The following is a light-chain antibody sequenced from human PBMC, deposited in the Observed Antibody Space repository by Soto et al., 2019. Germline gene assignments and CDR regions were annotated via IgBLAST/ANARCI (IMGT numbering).Light chain of an antibody. CDR3: SSYAGSDRIL. V-gene: IGLV2-8*01. CDR2: EVS. Sequence: QSVLTQPPSASGSPGQSVTISCTGTSSDVGGYNYVSWYQQHPDKDPTLIMYEVSKRPSGVPDRFSGSKSGNTASLTVSGRQADDEADYYCSSYAGSDRILFGGGTKLPVL. J-gene: IGLJ2*01. CDR1: SSDVGGYNY.